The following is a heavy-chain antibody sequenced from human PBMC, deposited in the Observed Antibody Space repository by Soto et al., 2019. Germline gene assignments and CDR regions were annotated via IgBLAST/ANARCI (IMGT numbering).Heavy chain of an antibody. CDR2: ISGYNGNT. Sequence: QVQLVQSGAEVKKPGASVKVSCKASGYTFTIYGISWVRQAPGQGLEWMGWISGYNGNTDYAQNLQDRVTLTTDASTSSVYMEVRSLRSDDTAVYYCARVDYYDSSGYYGYWGQGTLITVSS. D-gene: IGHD3-22*01. CDR3: ARVDYYDSSGYYGY. V-gene: IGHV1-18*04. CDR1: GYTFTIYG. J-gene: IGHJ4*02.